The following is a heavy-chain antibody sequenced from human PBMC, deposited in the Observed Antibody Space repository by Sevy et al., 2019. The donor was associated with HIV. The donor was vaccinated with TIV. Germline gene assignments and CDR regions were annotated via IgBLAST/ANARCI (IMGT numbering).Heavy chain of an antibody. CDR2: IIPIFGTA. V-gene: IGHV1-69*13. Sequence: ASLKVSCKASGGTFSSYAISWVRQAPGQGLEWMGGIIPIFGTANYAQKFQGRVTITADESTSTAYMELSSLRSEDTAVYYCALGYCSGGSCYEYYYYGMDVWGQGTTVTVSS. CDR3: ALGYCSGGSCYEYYYYGMDV. CDR1: GGTFSSYA. J-gene: IGHJ6*02. D-gene: IGHD2-15*01.